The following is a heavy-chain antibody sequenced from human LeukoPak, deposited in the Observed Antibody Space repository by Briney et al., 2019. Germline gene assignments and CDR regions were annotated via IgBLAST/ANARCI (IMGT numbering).Heavy chain of an antibody. J-gene: IGHJ4*02. Sequence: GESLKISCMGSGYSFNYWIGWVRQMPGKGLEWMGIIYPGDSDTRYSPSFQGQVTISADRSISTAYLQWSSLKASDSAMYYCARQDGSGLYYFDYWGQGTLVTVSS. V-gene: IGHV5-51*01. CDR1: GYSFNYW. CDR3: ARQDGSGLYYFDY. D-gene: IGHD3-10*01. CDR2: IYPGDSDT.